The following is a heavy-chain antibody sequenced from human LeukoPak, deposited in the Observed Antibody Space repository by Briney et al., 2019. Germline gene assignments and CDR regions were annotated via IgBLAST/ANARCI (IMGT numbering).Heavy chain of an antibody. CDR1: GYSFTSYW. J-gene: IGHJ5*02. Sequence: GESLKISCKGSGYSFTSYWIGWVRQMPGKGLEWMGIIYPGDSDTRYSPSFQGQVTISADKSISTAYLQWSSLKASDTAMYYCARWASPYCSSTSCYTCNWFDPWGQGTLVTVSS. CDR3: ARWASPYCSSTSCYTCNWFDP. D-gene: IGHD2-2*02. CDR2: IYPGDSDT. V-gene: IGHV5-51*01.